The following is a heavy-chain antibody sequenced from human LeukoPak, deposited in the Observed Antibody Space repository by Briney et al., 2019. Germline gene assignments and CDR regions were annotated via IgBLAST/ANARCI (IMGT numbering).Heavy chain of an antibody. CDR1: GGTFSSCA. CDR3: ARDLYSTTGDDAFDI. CDR2: IIPIFGTA. D-gene: IGHD6-13*01. Sequence: ASVKVSCKASGGTFSSCAISWVRQAPGQGLEWMGRIIPIFGTANYAQKFQGRVTITTDESTSTAYMELSSLGSEDTAVYYGARDLYSTTGDDAFDIWGQGTMVTVSS. V-gene: IGHV1-69*05. J-gene: IGHJ3*02.